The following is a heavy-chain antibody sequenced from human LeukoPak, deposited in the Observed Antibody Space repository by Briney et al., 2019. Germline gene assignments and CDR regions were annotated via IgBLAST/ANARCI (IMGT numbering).Heavy chain of an antibody. CDR2: IYYSGST. V-gene: IGHV4-59*01. J-gene: IGHJ4*02. CDR3: ASIAVAEDVFDY. D-gene: IGHD6-19*01. Sequence: NSSETLSLTCTVSGGSISSYYWSWLRQPPGKGLEWIGYIYYSGSTNYNPSLKSRVTISVDSSKNQFSLKLSSVTAADTAVYYCASIAVAEDVFDYWGQGTLVTVSS. CDR1: GGSISSYY.